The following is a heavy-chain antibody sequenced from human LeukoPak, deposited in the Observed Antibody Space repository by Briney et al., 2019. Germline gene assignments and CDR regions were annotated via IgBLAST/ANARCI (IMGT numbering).Heavy chain of an antibody. CDR1: GYAFTGYY. D-gene: IGHD6-19*01. CDR3: ARGRRQWLILYFDY. Sequence: GASVKVSCKASGYAFTGYYMHWVRQAPRQGLEWMGRINPNSGGTNYAQKFQGRVTMTRDTSISTAYMELSRLRSDDTAVYYCARGRRQWLILYFDYWGQGTLVTVSS. CDR2: INPNSGGT. V-gene: IGHV1-2*06. J-gene: IGHJ4*02.